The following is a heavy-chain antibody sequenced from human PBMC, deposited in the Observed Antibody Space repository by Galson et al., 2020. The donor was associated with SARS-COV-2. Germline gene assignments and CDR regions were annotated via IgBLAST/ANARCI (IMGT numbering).Heavy chain of an antibody. J-gene: IGHJ5*02. CDR1: GYSISSGYY. V-gene: IGHV4-38-2*02. Sequence: SETLSLTCTVSGYSISSGYYWGWIRQPPGKGLEWIGSIYHSGSTYYNPSLKSRVTISVDTSKNQFSLKLSSVTAADTAVYYCARDDLQDYSSSSGFDPWGQGTLVTVSS. D-gene: IGHD6-6*01. CDR3: ARDDLQDYSSSSGFDP. CDR2: IYHSGST.